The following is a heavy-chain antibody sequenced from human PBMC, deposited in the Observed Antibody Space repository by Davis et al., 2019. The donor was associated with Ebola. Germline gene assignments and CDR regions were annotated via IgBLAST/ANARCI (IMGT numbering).Heavy chain of an antibody. CDR3: AREARYFDWLLAGYYGMDV. D-gene: IGHD3-9*01. CDR1: GGSISSSSYY. V-gene: IGHV4-39*02. CDR2: IYYSGST. J-gene: IGHJ6*02. Sequence: SETLSLTCTVSGGSISSSSYYWGWIRQPPGKGLEWIGSIYYSGSTYYNPSLSSRVTISADTSKRQLSLRLGSVTAADTAVYYCAREARYFDWLLAGYYGMDVWGQGTTVTVSS.